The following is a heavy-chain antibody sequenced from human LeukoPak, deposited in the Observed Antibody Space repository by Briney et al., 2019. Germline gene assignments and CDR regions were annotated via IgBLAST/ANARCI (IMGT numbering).Heavy chain of an antibody. V-gene: IGHV3-30*02. D-gene: IGHD6-13*01. CDR1: GLTFSSYG. Sequence: GGSLRLSCAASGLTFSSYGMHWVRQAPGKGLEWVAFIRYDGSNKYYADSVKGRFTISRDNSKNTLYLQMNSLRAEDTAVYYCAKVGSAAGRAFDIWGQGTMVTVSS. CDR2: IRYDGSNK. J-gene: IGHJ3*02. CDR3: AKVGSAAGRAFDI.